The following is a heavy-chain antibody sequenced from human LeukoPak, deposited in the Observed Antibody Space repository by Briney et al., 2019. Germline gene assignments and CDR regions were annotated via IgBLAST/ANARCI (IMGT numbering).Heavy chain of an antibody. CDR3: ARPQLAVSGYFDH. Sequence: SGPTLVNPTQTLTVTCTFSGFSLSARGMCVSWIRQPPGKALEWLARIDWDDDKYYSTSLRTRLTISKDTSKNQVVLTMTNMEPVDTVAYCCARPQLAVSGYFDHWGQGTLVTVSS. CDR1: GFSLSARGMC. CDR2: IDWDDDK. J-gene: IGHJ4*02. D-gene: IGHD3-3*02. V-gene: IGHV2-70*11.